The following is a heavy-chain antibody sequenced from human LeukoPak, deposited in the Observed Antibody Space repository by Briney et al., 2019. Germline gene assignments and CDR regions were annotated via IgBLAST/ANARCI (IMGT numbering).Heavy chain of an antibody. CDR1: GFTFSSYA. J-gene: IGHJ5*02. CDR2: ISGSGGST. D-gene: IGHD3-3*01. Sequence: GGSLRLSCAASGFTFSSYAMSWGRQAPGKGLEWVSAISGSGGSTYYADSVKGRFTISRGNSKNTLYLQMNSLRAEDTAVYYCAKEYDFWSGLNWFDPWGQGTLVTVSS. V-gene: IGHV3-23*01. CDR3: AKEYDFWSGLNWFDP.